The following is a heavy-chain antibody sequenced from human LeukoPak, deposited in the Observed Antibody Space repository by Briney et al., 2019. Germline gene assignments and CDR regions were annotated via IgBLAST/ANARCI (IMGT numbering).Heavy chain of an antibody. J-gene: IGHJ4*02. V-gene: IGHV1-69*05. CDR2: IIPLFGTA. CDR3: ARDGRDGYKFDY. CDR1: GGSLSSYA. Sequence: ASVKVSCKASGGSLSSYAISWVRQAPAQGREWMGGIIPLFGTANYAQKLQGRVTVTTDDSTSTAYMELSGQRSEDTAVYYCARDGRDGYKFDYWGEGTLVTVSS. D-gene: IGHD5-24*01.